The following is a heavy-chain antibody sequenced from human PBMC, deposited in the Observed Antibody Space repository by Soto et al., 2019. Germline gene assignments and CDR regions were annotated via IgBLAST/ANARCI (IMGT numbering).Heavy chain of an antibody. J-gene: IGHJ4*02. CDR1: GGSLSGATYS. CDR3: ARSREFDY. V-gene: IGHV4-30-2*01. CDR2: IFPSGTT. Sequence: PSETLSLTCGVSGGSLSGATYSWNWIRQPPGKGLGWIGYIFPSGTTYYNPSLKSRVTISIDVSKNQFSLSLRSLTAADTAVYYCARSREFDYWSQGTLVTVSS.